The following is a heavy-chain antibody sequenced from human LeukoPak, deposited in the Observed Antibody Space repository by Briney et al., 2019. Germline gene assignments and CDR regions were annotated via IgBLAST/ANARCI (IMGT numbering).Heavy chain of an antibody. CDR1: GFSFNSYY. Sequence: GGSLRLSCATSGFSFNSYYIHWVRQAPGKGLEWVASIWNDGGYEYYADSVKGRFTIDRDDSTNTVFLQTNSLRAEDTAVYFCARDPVGNRGNYFDPWGQEALVTVSS. CDR2: IWNDGGYE. D-gene: IGHD1-26*01. V-gene: IGHV3-33*02. J-gene: IGHJ4*02. CDR3: ARDPVGNRGNYFDP.